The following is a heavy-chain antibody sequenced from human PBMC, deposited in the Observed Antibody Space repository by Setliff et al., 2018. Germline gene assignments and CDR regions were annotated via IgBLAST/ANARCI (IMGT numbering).Heavy chain of an antibody. CDR3: ARSPAVLGIVYLDP. V-gene: IGHV1-69*05. CDR1: GDSFSNYA. Sequence: VASVKVSCKASGDSFSNYAISWVRQAPGQGLEWMGGIIPMFGTPAYTQKFQDRVTITTDESTSTAYMELNSLTSEDTAVYYCARSPAVLGIVYLDPWGQGTLVTVSS. J-gene: IGHJ5*02. CDR2: IIPMFGTP. D-gene: IGHD2-15*01.